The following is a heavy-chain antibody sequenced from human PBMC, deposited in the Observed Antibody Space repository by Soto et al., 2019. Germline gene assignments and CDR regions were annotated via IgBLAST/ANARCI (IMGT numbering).Heavy chain of an antibody. Sequence: ASVKVSCKASGYTITGYYMHWVRQAPGQGLEWMGWINPNSGGTNYAQKFQGWVTMTRDTSISTAYMELSRLRSDDTAVYYCARVNSGYYNYFDFWGQGTLVTVSS. CDR3: ARVNSGYYNYFDF. CDR2: INPNSGGT. J-gene: IGHJ4*02. CDR1: GYTITGYY. V-gene: IGHV1-2*04. D-gene: IGHD3-3*01.